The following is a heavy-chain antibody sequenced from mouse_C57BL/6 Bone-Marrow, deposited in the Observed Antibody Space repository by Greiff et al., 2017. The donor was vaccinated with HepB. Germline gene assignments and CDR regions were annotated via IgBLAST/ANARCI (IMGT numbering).Heavy chain of an antibody. CDR1: GFSLTSYG. CDR2: IWSGGST. D-gene: IGHD1-1*01. V-gene: IGHV2-2*01. Sequence: VKLMESGPGLVQPSQSLSITCTVSGFSLTSYGVHWVRQSPGKGLEWLGVIWSGGSTDYNAAFISRLSISKDNSKSQVFFKMNSLQADDTAIYYCVITTVGRYAMDYWGQGTSVTVSS. J-gene: IGHJ4*01. CDR3: VITTVGRYAMDY.